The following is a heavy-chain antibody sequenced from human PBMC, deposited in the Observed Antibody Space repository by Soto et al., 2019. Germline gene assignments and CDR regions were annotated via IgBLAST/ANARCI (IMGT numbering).Heavy chain of an antibody. J-gene: IGHJ4*02. Sequence: QVQLVQSGGEEKKPGASVKVSCKASGYTFTAYAMHWVRQAPGQRLEWMGWINPGNGNTKYLQKFQDRVTITRDTSASTAYLELSSLKSEDTAVYYCARSAISPHGGLIGPFDYWGQGNLVIVSS. CDR3: ARSAISPHGGLIGPFDY. D-gene: IGHD3-16*02. V-gene: IGHV1-3*05. CDR1: GYTFTAYA. CDR2: INPGNGNT.